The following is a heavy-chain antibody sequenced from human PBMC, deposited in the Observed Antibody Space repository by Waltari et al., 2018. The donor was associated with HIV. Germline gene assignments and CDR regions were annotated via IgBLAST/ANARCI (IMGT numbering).Heavy chain of an antibody. D-gene: IGHD2-15*01. V-gene: IGHV3-48*02. CDR2: ISSESTNI. CDR3: ARDTLNFYFGLDV. CDR1: GFTFSRYA. Sequence: EEQLVESGGGLVQPGGSLRLSCAASGFTFSRYAVTWVRQAAGKGLEGSEYISSESTNIQYADSVKCRFTVSRDNAEESLYLEMNSLRDEDTAVYYCARDTLNFYFGLDVWGQGTTVTVSS. J-gene: IGHJ6*02.